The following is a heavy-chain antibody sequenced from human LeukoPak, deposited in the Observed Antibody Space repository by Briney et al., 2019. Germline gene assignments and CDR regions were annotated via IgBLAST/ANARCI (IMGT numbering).Heavy chain of an antibody. V-gene: IGHV3-21*01. D-gene: IGHD6-6*01. CDR1: GFTFSSYS. CDR2: ISSSSSYS. J-gene: IGHJ4*02. CDR3: VRDFPGSSSVDY. Sequence: PGGSLRLSCAASGFTFSSYSMNWVRQAPGKGLEWVSSISSSSSYSYYADSAKGRFTISRDNTKNSLYLQMNSLRAEDTAVYYCVRDFPGSSSVDYWGQGTLVTVSS.